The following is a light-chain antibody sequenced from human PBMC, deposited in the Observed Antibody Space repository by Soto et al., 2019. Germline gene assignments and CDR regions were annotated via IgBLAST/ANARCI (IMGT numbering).Light chain of an antibody. V-gene: IGKV3-20*01. CDR2: GAS. CDR1: QVINSNY. Sequence: DIVLTQSPGPLSLSPGEGATLSCRASQVINSNYLAWYQQKPGQSPGLLIYGASRRATGIADRFSGSGSGTDFTLTISRLAPEDSAVYYCQQYDNLPTFGGGTKVDIK. CDR3: QQYDNLPT. J-gene: IGKJ4*01.